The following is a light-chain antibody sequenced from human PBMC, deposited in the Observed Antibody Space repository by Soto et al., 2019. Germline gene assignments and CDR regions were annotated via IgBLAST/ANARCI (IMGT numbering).Light chain of an antibody. CDR2: AAS. CDR1: QSVSDSS. CDR3: QVYGNSPVDT. V-gene: IGKV3-20*01. J-gene: IGKJ2*01. Sequence: ERVLTQSPGTLSLSPGEGATLSCRASQSVSDSSLAWYHQKPGQAPRLLLFAASRRSTGIPDTFSGSGSGTDFTLTISRLEPEDFAVYYCQVYGNSPVDTFGQGTK.